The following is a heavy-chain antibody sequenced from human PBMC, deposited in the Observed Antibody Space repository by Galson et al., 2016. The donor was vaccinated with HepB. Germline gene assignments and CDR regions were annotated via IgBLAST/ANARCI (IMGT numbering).Heavy chain of an antibody. CDR3: AKPILAAHYYCYGMKV. V-gene: IGHV3-23*01. Sequence: SLRLSCAASGFTFNNYAMSWVRQAPGKGLEWVSGISGGGDDTDYADSVKGRFIISRDNSKDTLYLQMNSLRDEDTAVYYCAKPILAAHYYCYGMKVWGQGTTVTVSS. J-gene: IGHJ6*02. CDR1: GFTFNNYA. CDR2: ISGGGDDT. D-gene: IGHD3-3*01.